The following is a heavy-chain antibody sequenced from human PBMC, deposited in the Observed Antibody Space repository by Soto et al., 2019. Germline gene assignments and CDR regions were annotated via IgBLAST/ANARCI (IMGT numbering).Heavy chain of an antibody. CDR3: AKPPPYCSSTSCYYDMDV. D-gene: IGHD2-2*01. J-gene: IGHJ6*02. Sequence: PWGSLRLSCAAAGFTFSSYAMSWVRQAPGKGLEWVSGLSGSGGSTYYADSVRGRFTISRDNSKNTLYLQMNGLRAEDTAVYYCAKPPPYCSSTSCYYDMDVWGQGTTVTV. CDR2: LSGSGGST. V-gene: IGHV3-23*01. CDR1: GFTFSSYA.